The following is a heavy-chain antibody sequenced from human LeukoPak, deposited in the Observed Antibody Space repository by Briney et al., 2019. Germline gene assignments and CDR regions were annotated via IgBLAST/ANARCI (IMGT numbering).Heavy chain of an antibody. Sequence: GSLRLSCAASGFTFSSYAMHWVRQAPGKGLEWVAVISYDGSNKYYADSVKGRFTISRDNSKNTLYLQMNSLRAEDTAVYYCARGSGSPYYYYYGMDVWGQGTTVTVSS. J-gene: IGHJ6*02. V-gene: IGHV3-30-3*01. CDR3: ARGSGSPYYYYYGMDV. D-gene: IGHD3-10*01. CDR1: GFTFSSYA. CDR2: ISYDGSNK.